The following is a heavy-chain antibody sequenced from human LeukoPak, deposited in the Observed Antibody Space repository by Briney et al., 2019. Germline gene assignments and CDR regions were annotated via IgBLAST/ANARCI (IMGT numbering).Heavy chain of an antibody. CDR2: ISHSSRYI. V-gene: IGHV3-21*01. CDR1: GLTFSSYS. J-gene: IGHJ6*01. CDR3: ARDRTSCYGSCYYYGMDV. Sequence: GGSLRLSCAASGLTFSSYSMHWVRQAPGKGLEGVSPISHSSRYIHYADPVKGRFNISRDIAKSSVYLQMNSLRAEDTAVYYCARDRTSCYGSCYYYGMDVWGQGTTVTVSS. D-gene: IGHD2-2*01.